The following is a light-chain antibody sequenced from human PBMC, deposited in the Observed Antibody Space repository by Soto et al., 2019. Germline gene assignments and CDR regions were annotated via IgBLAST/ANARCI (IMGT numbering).Light chain of an antibody. V-gene: IGKV1-5*03. CDR3: QQYNSYSPT. CDR1: QTISSW. CDR2: KAS. Sequence: DIQMTQSPSTLSGSVGDRVTITCRASQTISSWLAWYQQKPGKAPKLLIYKASTLKSGVPSRFSGSGSGTDFHLTISSLHPDDFATYYCQQYNSYSPTFGQGTKVDIK. J-gene: IGKJ1*01.